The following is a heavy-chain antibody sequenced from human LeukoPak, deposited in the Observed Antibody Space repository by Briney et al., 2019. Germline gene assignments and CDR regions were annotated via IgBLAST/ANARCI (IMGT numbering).Heavy chain of an antibody. Sequence: GGSLRLSCAASGFTFSSYEMNWVRQAPGKGLEWVSYISSSGSTIYYADSVKGRFTISRDNAKNSLYQQMTSPRAEDTAVYYGARVGATEGYWGQGTLVTVYS. V-gene: IGHV3-48*03. J-gene: IGHJ4*02. CDR1: GFTFSSYE. CDR2: ISSSGSTI. D-gene: IGHD1-26*01. CDR3: ARVGATEGY.